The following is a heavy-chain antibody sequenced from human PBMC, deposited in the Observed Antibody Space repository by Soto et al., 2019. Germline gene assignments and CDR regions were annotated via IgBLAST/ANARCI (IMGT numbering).Heavy chain of an antibody. CDR3: AREYRGGIVVVVAATRGFDY. CDR1: GFTFSSYW. CDR2: IKQDGSEK. J-gene: IGHJ4*02. Sequence: VQLVESGGGLVQPGGSLRLSCAASGFTFSSYWMSWVRQAPGKGLEWVANIKQDGSEKYYVDSVKGRFTISRDNAKNSLYLQMNSLRAEDTAVYYCAREYRGGIVVVVAATRGFDYWGQGTLVTVSS. V-gene: IGHV3-7*01. D-gene: IGHD2-15*01.